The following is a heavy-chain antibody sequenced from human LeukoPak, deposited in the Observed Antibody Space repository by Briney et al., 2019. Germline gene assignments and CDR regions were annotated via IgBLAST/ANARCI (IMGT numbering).Heavy chain of an antibody. CDR3: ARGRDYEVSGWFDP. J-gene: IGHJ5*02. V-gene: IGHV1/OR15-1*01. CDR1: GYIFTDYY. CDR2: INPNSGGT. D-gene: IGHD4-17*01. Sequence: ASVKVSCKASGYIFTDYYMHWVRQAPGQELGWMGRINPNSGGTNYAQKFQGRVTMTRDTSISTAYTELSSLRSEDTAVYYCARGRDYEVSGWFDPWGQGTLVTVSS.